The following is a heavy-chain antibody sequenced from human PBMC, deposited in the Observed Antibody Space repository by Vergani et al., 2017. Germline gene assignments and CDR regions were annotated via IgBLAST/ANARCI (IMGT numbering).Heavy chain of an antibody. Sequence: QVQILQSGGGVVQPGGSLRLSCTLSGFTLNTYGIHWVRQAPGKGLEWVSFIRYDGSSEYYGDSVQGRFTISRDKSQNTVNLQMNSLRTEDTAVYFCANSVIAGNLCVAYFGMDVWVRGTTVTVSS. CDR1: GFTLNTYG. CDR3: ANSVIAGNLCVAYFGMDV. V-gene: IGHV3-30*02. J-gene: IGHJ6*02. CDR2: IRYDGSSE. D-gene: IGHD2/OR15-2a*01.